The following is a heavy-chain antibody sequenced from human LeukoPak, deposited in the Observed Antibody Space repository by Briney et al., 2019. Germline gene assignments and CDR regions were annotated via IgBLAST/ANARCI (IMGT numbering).Heavy chain of an antibody. D-gene: IGHD1-1*01. V-gene: IGHV3-53*01. CDR2: IFSDSTT. CDR1: GFTVSSDY. Sequence: GGSLRLSCAASGFTVSSDYMSWVRQAPGKGLEWVSVIFSDSTTYYADSVKGRFTISRDNSKNTLYFQMNNLRAEDTAVYFCAKEGNAASLGYWGQGTVVTVSS. CDR3: AKEGNAASLGY. J-gene: IGHJ4*02.